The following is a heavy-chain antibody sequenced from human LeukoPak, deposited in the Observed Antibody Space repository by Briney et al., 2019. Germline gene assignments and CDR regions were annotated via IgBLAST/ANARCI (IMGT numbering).Heavy chain of an antibody. D-gene: IGHD1-1*01. V-gene: IGHV3-13*01. CDR1: GFTVSNSD. J-gene: IGHJ6*02. Sequence: PGGSLRLSCAASGFTVSNSDIHWVRQSTGGGLEWVSTIGVAGDTYYSASMKGRFTISRDNARNSLFLQMFSLKAEDTAVYYCARGPTHLYYGMDVWGPGTTVTVSS. CDR2: IGVAGDT. CDR3: ARGPTHLYYGMDV.